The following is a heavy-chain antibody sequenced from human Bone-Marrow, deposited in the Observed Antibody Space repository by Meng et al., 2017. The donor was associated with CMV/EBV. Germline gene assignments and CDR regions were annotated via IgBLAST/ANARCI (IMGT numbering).Heavy chain of an antibody. J-gene: IGHJ5*02. V-gene: IGHV3-30-3*01. Sequence: GESLKISCAASGFTFSSYAMHWVRQAPGKGLEWVAVISYDGSNKYYADSVKGRFTISRDNSKNTLYLQMNSLRAEDTALYYCARSGFTSTSFSPPFSSLGQGTLVTVSS. CDR2: ISYDGSNK. CDR3: ARSGFTSTSFSPPFSS. D-gene: IGHD2-2*01. CDR1: GFTFSSYA.